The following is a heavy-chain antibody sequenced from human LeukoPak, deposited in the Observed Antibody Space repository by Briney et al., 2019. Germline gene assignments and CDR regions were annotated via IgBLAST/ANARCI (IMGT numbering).Heavy chain of an antibody. D-gene: IGHD1-26*01. J-gene: IGHJ5*02. CDR1: GYTFTSYD. V-gene: IGHV1-2*02. Sequence: ASVKVSCKASGYTFTSYDINWVRQAPGQGLEWMGWINPNSGGTNYAQKFQGRVTMTRDTSISTAYMELSRLRSDDTAVYYCARDRRGSYYNWFDPWGQGTLVTVSS. CDR2: INPNSGGT. CDR3: ARDRRGSYYNWFDP.